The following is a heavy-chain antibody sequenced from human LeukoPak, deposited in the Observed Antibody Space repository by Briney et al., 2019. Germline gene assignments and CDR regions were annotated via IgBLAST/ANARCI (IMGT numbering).Heavy chain of an antibody. CDR2: ISGSGGST. CDR1: GFTFSSYA. Sequence: GGSLRLSCAASGFTFSSYAMSWVRQAPGKGLEWVSAISGSGGSTYHADSVKGRFTISRDNSKNTLYLQMKSLRAEDTAVYYCAKGGAYDSSGYYSKYNWFDPWGQGTLVTVSS. D-gene: IGHD3-22*01. V-gene: IGHV3-23*01. J-gene: IGHJ5*02. CDR3: AKGGAYDSSGYYSKYNWFDP.